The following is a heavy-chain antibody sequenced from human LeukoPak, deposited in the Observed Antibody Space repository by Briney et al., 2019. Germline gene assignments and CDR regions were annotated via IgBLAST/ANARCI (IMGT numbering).Heavy chain of an antibody. Sequence: GGSLRLSCAASGFTVSSNYMSWVRQAPGKGLEWVSVIYSGGSTYYADSVKGRFTISRDNSKNTLYLQMNSLRAEDTAVYYCARVRFDYGDYAIPDYYYYMDVWGKGTTVTVSS. CDR2: IYSGGST. CDR1: GFTVSSNY. V-gene: IGHV3-53*01. J-gene: IGHJ6*03. CDR3: ARVRFDYGDYAIPDYYYYMDV. D-gene: IGHD4-17*01.